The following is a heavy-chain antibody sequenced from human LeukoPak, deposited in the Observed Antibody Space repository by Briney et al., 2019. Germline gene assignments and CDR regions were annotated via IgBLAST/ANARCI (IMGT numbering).Heavy chain of an antibody. D-gene: IGHD3-16*01. V-gene: IGHV4-59*01. Sequence: SETLSLTCTVSGGSISSYYWSWIRQPPGKGLEWIGYIYYSGSTNYNPSLKSRVTISVDTSKNQFSLKLSSMTAADTAVYYCARETSQKGAHYMDVWGKGTTVTISS. CDR1: GGSISSYY. CDR3: ARETSQKGAHYMDV. J-gene: IGHJ6*03. CDR2: IYYSGST.